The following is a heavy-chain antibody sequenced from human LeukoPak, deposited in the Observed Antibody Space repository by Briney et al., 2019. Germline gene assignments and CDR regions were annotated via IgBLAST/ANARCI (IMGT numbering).Heavy chain of an antibody. Sequence: ASVKVSCKASGYTFTDYFMYWVRQAPGQGLEWMGWINPNSGGTNYTQRFQGRVTMTRDTSISTAYMELSRLRSDDTAVYYCARESQEGYYYDNSGMDVWGKGTTVTVSS. D-gene: IGHD3-22*01. CDR1: GYTFTDYF. J-gene: IGHJ6*04. CDR2: INPNSGGT. V-gene: IGHV1-2*02. CDR3: ARESQEGYYYDNSGMDV.